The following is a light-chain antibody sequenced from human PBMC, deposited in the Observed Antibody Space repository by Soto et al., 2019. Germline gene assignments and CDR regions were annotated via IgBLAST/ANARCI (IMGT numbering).Light chain of an antibody. V-gene: IGKV3-11*01. CDR2: DAS. J-gene: IGKJ4*01. CDR3: LQHNGYPLT. Sequence: EIVFTQSPATLSLSPGERATLSRRASQSVIRYLAWYQQRPGQAPRLLIYDASYRATGIPARFSGSGSGTEFTLTISSLQPEDFATYYCLQHNGYPLTFGGGTKVDI. CDR1: QSVIRY.